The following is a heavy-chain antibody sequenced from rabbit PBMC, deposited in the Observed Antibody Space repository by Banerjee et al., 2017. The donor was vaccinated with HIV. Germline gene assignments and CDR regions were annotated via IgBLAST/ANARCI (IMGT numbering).Heavy chain of an antibody. Sequence: QEQLVESGGGLVQPGGSLKLSCKASGFDFSNYGVSWVRQAPGKGLEWIGYIEPIFGKTYYANWVNGRFTISSHNAQNTLYLQMTSLTAADTATYFCARNYVNAFDPRGQGTLVTVS. CDR1: GFDFSNYG. D-gene: IGHD1-1*01. V-gene: IGHV1S47*01. CDR3: ARNYVNAFDP. J-gene: IGHJ2*01. CDR2: IEPIFGKT.